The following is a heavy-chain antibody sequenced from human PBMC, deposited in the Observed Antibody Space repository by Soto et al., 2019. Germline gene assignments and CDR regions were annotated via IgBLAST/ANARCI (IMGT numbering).Heavy chain of an antibody. CDR3: ARDPGNDGNGYYAFDS. CDR2: ILCAGTST. V-gene: IGHV3-30-3*01. J-gene: IGHJ4*02. Sequence: QVQLVKSGAGVVQPGRSLRLSCAASGFTLSSYAMHWVRQAPGKGLEWVAVILCAGTSTYYADSVRGRVTISRDNSEDPVDLQLTSLRTEDTDVYHYARDPGNDGNGYYAFDSWGQGTLVTVSS. CDR1: GFTLSSYA. D-gene: IGHD2-2*03.